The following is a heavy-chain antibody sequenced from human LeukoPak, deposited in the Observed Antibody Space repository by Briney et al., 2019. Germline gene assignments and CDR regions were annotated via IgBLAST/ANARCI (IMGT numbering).Heavy chain of an antibody. V-gene: IGHV1-18*01. CDR1: GYAFTSYG. J-gene: IGHJ4*02. CDR3: ARAYPAASTVTTGDY. CDR2: ISAYNGNT. D-gene: IGHD4-17*01. Sequence: ASVKVSCKASGYAFTSYGIRWVREAPGQGLEWMVWISAYNGNTNYAQKLQGRVTMTTDTSTSTAYMELRSLRSDDTAVYYCARAYPAASTVTTGDYWGQGTLVTVSS.